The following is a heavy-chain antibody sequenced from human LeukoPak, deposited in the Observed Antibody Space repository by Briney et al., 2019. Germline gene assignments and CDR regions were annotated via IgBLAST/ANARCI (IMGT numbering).Heavy chain of an antibody. D-gene: IGHD1-26*01. CDR2: INHSGST. CDR3: ARGYPSYYRDY. CDR1: GGSFSGYY. J-gene: IGHJ4*02. V-gene: IGHV4-34*01. Sequence: SETLSLTCAVYGGSFSGYYWSWIRQPPGKGLEWIGEINHSGSTNYNPSLKSRVTISVDTSKNQFSLKLSSVTAADTAVYYCARGYPSYYRDYWGQGTLVTVSS.